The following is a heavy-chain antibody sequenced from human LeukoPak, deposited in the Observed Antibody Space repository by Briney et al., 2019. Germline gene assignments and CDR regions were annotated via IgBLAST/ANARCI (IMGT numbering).Heavy chain of an antibody. V-gene: IGHV3-23*01. J-gene: IGHJ4*02. D-gene: IGHD3-22*01. CDR3: AKDRRAMIIPTGGFD. CDR2: VSGSATKT. CDR1: GFTFSSYV. Sequence: GGSLRLSCAASGFTFSSYVMCWVRQAPGKGLEWVAGVSGSATKTYYADSVKGRFTISRDKSKSTLYLHMNNLRPEDTAVYYCAKDRRAMIIPTGGFDWGQGTLVTVSS.